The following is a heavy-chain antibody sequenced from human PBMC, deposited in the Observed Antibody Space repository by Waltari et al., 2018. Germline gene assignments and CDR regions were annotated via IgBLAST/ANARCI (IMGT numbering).Heavy chain of an antibody. D-gene: IGHD3-3*01. CDR2: IYTRGST. V-gene: IGHV4-4*07. Sequence: QVQLQESGPGLVKPSETLSLTCTVSGGSISSSYWSWIRPPAGKGLEWIGRIYTRGSTNYTPSLKRRVTMSVDTSKNQFSLKLSSVTAADPAVYYCARDGRFPYYYYYMDVWGKGTTVTISS. J-gene: IGHJ6*03. CDR1: GGSISSSY. CDR3: ARDGRFPYYYYYMDV.